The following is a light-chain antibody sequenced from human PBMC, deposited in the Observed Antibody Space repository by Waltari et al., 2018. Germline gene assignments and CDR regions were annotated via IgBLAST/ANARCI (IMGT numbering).Light chain of an antibody. CDR1: QSVSTW. Sequence: DIQLTQSPSTLPASVGDRVTITCRASQSVSTWLAWYQQKPGKAPKLLIYRASILESGVPSRFSGSGSGTEFTLTISRLQSEDFAVYYCQQYNNWPLTFGGGTKVEI. CDR2: RAS. CDR3: QQYNNWPLT. J-gene: IGKJ4*01. V-gene: IGKV1-5*03.